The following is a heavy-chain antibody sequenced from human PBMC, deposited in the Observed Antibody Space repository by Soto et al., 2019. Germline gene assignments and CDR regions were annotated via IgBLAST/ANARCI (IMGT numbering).Heavy chain of an antibody. CDR1: GTTFSSYG. D-gene: IGHD2-21*02. V-gene: IGHV1-69*06. J-gene: IGHJ4*02. CDR3: ARGTLFYGGDCHFDH. CDR2: IIPVLGTI. Sequence: QVQLVQSGAELKKPGSSVNVSCKASGTTFSSYGFNWVRQAPGQGLEWMGGIIPVLGTINYAQKFQGRVTITADKSTSTVYMDLSSLRSEDTAVYYCARGTLFYGGDCHFDHWGLGTLVTVSS.